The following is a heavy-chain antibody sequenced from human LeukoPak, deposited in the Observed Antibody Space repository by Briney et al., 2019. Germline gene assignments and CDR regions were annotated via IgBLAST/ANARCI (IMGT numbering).Heavy chain of an antibody. J-gene: IGHJ4*02. Sequence: GGSLRLSCAASGFTFSSYWMSWVRQAPGKGLEWVANIKQDGSEKYYVDSVKGRFTISRDNAKNSLYLQMNSLRAEDTAVYYCAKDPGAYSSGWYYFDYWGQGTLVTVSS. D-gene: IGHD6-19*01. CDR3: AKDPGAYSSGWYYFDY. CDR2: IKQDGSEK. V-gene: IGHV3-7*01. CDR1: GFTFSSYW.